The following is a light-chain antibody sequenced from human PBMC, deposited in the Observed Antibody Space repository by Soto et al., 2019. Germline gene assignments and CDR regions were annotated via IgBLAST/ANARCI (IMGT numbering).Light chain of an antibody. CDR3: QQYDSYSSGP. Sequence: DIQMTQSPSTLSASVGDRVNITCRASQTINSRLAWYQQKPGKAPKVLIFDASSLKTGVPSRFSGSGSGTEFTLTISNLQPDDFATYYCQQYDSYSSGPFGQGTKVDIK. J-gene: IGKJ1*01. CDR2: DAS. V-gene: IGKV1-5*01. CDR1: QTINSR.